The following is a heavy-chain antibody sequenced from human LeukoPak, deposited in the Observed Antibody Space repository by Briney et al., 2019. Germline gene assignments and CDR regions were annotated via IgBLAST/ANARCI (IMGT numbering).Heavy chain of an antibody. CDR2: IXGSGGST. CDR3: AKYLXSXSXXDLQH. J-gene: IGHJ1*01. CDR1: GFTFSSYA. Sequence: GGSLRLSCAASGFTFSSYAMSWVRQAPGKGLEWVSAIXGSGGSTYYADSVKGRFTTSRDNSKNTLYLQMNSLRDEDTAVYYCAKYLXSXSXXDLQHWGQGTLVTVSS. V-gene: IGHV3-23*01. D-gene: IGHD6-13*01.